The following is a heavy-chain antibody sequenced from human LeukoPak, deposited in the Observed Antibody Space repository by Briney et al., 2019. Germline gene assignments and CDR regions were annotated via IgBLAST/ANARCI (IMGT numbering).Heavy chain of an antibody. CDR1: GDSISSSGSY. CDR3: ARHFDF. J-gene: IGHJ4*02. Sequence: SETLSLSCTVSGDSISSSGSYWGWLRQPPGKGLEWIGTISYSGSTYYNPSPKSRVTISVDTSKNQFFLQLNSMTAADTAVYYCARHFDFWGQGTLVTVSS. V-gene: IGHV4-39*01. CDR2: ISYSGST.